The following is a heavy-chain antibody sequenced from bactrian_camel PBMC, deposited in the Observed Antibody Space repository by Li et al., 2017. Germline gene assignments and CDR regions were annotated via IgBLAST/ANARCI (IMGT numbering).Heavy chain of an antibody. V-gene: IGHV3S26*01. Sequence: VQLVESGGGLVQPGGSLTLSCAGSGFSYNAYCMGWFRQAPGKEREGVATIRGNGRTSYADSVKGRFTISLDYAKNTLYLQMNSLKSEDTALYYCAAQPGGWAFGYWGQGTQVTVS. CDR3: AAQPGGWAFGY. CDR1: GFSYNAYC. J-gene: IGHJ6*01. D-gene: IGHD3*01. CDR2: IRGNGRT.